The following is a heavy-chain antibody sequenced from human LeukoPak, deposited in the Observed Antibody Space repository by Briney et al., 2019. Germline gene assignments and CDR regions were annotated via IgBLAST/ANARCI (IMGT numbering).Heavy chain of an antibody. Sequence: SGGSLRLSCAASGFTFSSYSMNWVRQAPGKGLEWVSYISSGSHNIYYADSVKGRFTISRDNAKNSLYLQMNSLTAEDTAVYYCARDPTIGLAAAGSIDYWGQGTLVTVSS. CDR1: GFTFSSYS. V-gene: IGHV3-48*01. J-gene: IGHJ4*02. D-gene: IGHD6-13*01. CDR2: ISSGSHNI. CDR3: ARDPTIGLAAAGSIDY.